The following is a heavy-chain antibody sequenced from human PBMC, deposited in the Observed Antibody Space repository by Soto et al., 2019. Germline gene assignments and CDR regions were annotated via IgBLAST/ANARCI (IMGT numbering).Heavy chain of an antibody. CDR1: GFTFSSYP. J-gene: IGHJ6*02. Sequence: QMQLVESGGGVVQPGRSLRLSCAASGFTFSSYPMHWVRQAPGKGLEWVAVISFDGSKKYYADSVKGRFFISKDNSKNRVSLPMNSLRGEASAVYYCARLPGPLVAVLYLYPVDGREAVSDADVWGQGTAVTVSS. CDR3: ARLPGPLVAVLYLYPVDGREAVSDADV. D-gene: IGHD6-19*01. V-gene: IGHV3-30-3*01. CDR2: ISFDGSKK.